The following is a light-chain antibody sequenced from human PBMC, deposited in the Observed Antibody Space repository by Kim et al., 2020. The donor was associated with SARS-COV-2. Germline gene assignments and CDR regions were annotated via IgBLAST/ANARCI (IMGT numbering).Light chain of an antibody. Sequence: GQSITISCNGTRSDGGTYNLVSWYQQHPGKAPKLMIYEVTKRPSGVSNRFSGSKSGNTASLTISGLQAEDEADYYCCSYAGSSTVVFGGGTQLTVL. V-gene: IGLV2-23*02. CDR3: CSYAGSSTVV. J-gene: IGLJ2*01. CDR1: RSDGGTYNL. CDR2: EVT.